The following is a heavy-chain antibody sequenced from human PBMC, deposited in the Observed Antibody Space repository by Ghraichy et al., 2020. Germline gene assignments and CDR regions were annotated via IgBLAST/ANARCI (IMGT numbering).Heavy chain of an antibody. J-gene: IGHJ5*02. CDR3: AKEGYDSSGYGVNWFDP. Sequence: GGSLRLSCAASGFTFDDYAMHWVRQAPGKGLEWVSGISWNSGSIGYADSVKGRFTISRDNAKNSLYLQMNSLRAEDTALYYCAKEGYDSSGYGVNWFDPWGQGTLVTVSS. D-gene: IGHD3-22*01. CDR2: ISWNSGSI. CDR1: GFTFDDYA. V-gene: IGHV3-9*01.